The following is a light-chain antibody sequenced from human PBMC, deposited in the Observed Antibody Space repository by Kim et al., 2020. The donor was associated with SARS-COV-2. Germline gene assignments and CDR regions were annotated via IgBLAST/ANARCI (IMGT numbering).Light chain of an antibody. CDR3: AAWDDSLSGWV. Sequence: GQRITISCSGSSSNIGGHHVYWYQQLPGTAPKLLIYKSDQRPSGVPDRFSASKSGTSASLAISGPRSEDEADYYCAAWDDSLSGWVFGGGTQLTVL. J-gene: IGLJ3*02. CDR2: KSD. V-gene: IGLV1-47*01. CDR1: SSNIGGHH.